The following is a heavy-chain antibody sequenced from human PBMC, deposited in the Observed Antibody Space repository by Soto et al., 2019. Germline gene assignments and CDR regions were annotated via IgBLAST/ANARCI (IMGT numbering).Heavy chain of an antibody. CDR1: GFSFSTSA. Sequence: QPGGSLRLSCTASGFSFSTSAMSWVRQAPGQGLEWVASISENGGSRGGTYYADSVKGRFTISRDNSKNTLYLQVDSLRGADSAIYYCASAKAVVIAALGIWGQGTLVTVSS. CDR3: ASAKAVVIAALGI. D-gene: IGHD2-21*01. CDR2: ISENGGSRGGT. J-gene: IGHJ3*02. V-gene: IGHV3-23*01.